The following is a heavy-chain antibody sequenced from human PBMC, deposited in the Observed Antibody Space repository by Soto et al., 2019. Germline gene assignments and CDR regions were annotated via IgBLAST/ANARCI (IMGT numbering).Heavy chain of an antibody. CDR2: ISSDGSIT. Sequence: PGGSLRLSCKAPEFSLSRYWMHWVRQAPGKGLVWVSRISSDGSITSYADFVKGRFTISRDNAKNMLYLQMNSLGAEDTAVYYCEFKKNTYSYDSLFFQNWGQGTLVTVSS. V-gene: IGHV3-74*01. J-gene: IGHJ1*01. D-gene: IGHD3-22*01. CDR3: EFKKNTYSYDSLFFQN. CDR1: EFSLSRYW.